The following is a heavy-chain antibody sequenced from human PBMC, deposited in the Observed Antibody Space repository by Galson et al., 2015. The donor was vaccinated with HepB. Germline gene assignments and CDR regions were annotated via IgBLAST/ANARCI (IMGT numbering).Heavy chain of an antibody. CDR2: ISWNSGSI. J-gene: IGHJ6*02. D-gene: IGHD6-13*01. CDR1: GFTFDDYA. Sequence: SLRLSCAASGFTFDDYAIHWVRQALGKGLEWVSGISWNSGSIGYADSVKGRFTISRDNAKNSLYLQMNSLRPEDTALYYCAKVYPSSWYYYGMDVWGQGTTVTVSS. CDR3: AKVYPSSWYYYGMDV. V-gene: IGHV3-9*01.